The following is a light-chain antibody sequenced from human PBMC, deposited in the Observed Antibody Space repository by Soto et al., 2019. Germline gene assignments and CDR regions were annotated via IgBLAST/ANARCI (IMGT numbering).Light chain of an antibody. CDR2: DAS. J-gene: IGKJ2*01. V-gene: IGKV3-20*01. Sequence: IVLTQSPGTLSLSTGEGATLSCRASQSIYTKLAWYQKKTGQAPRLLIYDASTRAYGIPDRFSGSGSGTDVSHTIGRLEPEGFALYYCQRDAGSLYTVTQGTKV. CDR3: QRDAGSLYT. CDR1: QSIYTK.